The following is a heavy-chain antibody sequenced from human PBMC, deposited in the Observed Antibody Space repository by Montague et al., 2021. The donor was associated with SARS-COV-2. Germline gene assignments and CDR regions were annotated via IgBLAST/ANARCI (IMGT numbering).Heavy chain of an antibody. V-gene: IGHV4-61*02. CDR3: ASQRGELRFSSSSWGWLPEPGDQQYYYYAMDV. J-gene: IGHJ6*02. D-gene: IGHD6-6*01. CDR1: GGSVNSGDYF. Sequence: TLSLTCTVSGGSVNSGDYFWTWIWQPAGKRLEWIGRVYTTGDTNYNPSLKSRVTISVDTSKNQFSLKLTSVTAADTARYYCASQRGELRFSSSSWGWLPEPGDQQYYYYAMDVWGQGTTVTVSS. CDR2: VYTTGDT.